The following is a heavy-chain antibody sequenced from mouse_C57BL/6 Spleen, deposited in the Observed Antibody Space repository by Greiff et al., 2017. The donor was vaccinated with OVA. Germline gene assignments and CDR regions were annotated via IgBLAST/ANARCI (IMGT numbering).Heavy chain of an antibody. Sequence: VKLQQPGAELVKPGASVKMSCKASGYTFTSYWITWVKQRPGQGLEWIGDIYPGSGSTNYNEKFKSKATLTVETSSSTAYMQLSILTSEDSAVYYCASSSYGYGRNYAMDYWGQGTSVTVSS. V-gene: IGHV1-55*01. D-gene: IGHD2-2*01. CDR1: GYTFTSYW. J-gene: IGHJ4*01. CDR2: IYPGSGST. CDR3: ASSSYGYGRNYAMDY.